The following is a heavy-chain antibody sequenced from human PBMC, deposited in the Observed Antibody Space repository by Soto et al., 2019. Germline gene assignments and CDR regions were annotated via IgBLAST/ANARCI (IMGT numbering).Heavy chain of an antibody. D-gene: IGHD5-18*01. J-gene: IGHJ4*02. CDR2: ISASKGNT. CDR1: GYTFTSYD. CDR3: ARDLYVGYYYGPLDY. Sequence: QVQLVQSGAEVKKPGASVKVSCKASGYTFTSYDISWVRQAPGQGLEWMGWISASKGNTNYAQKLQDRVTLTTDTSTSTAYMELRSLRSDDTAVYYCARDLYVGYYYGPLDYWGQGTLVTXXS. V-gene: IGHV1-18*01.